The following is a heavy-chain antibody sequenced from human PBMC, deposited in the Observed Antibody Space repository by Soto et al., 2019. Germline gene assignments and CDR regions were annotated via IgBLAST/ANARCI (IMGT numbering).Heavy chain of an antibody. CDR3: ARSYSSGWLRYYYYGMDV. D-gene: IGHD6-19*01. CDR1: GYTFTGYY. Sequence: ASVKVSCKASGYTFTGYYMHWVRQAPGQGLEWMGWINPNSGGTNYAQKFQGWVTMTRDTSISTAYMELSRLGSDDTAVYYCARSYSSGWLRYYYYGMDVWGQGTTVTVSS. CDR2: INPNSGGT. V-gene: IGHV1-2*04. J-gene: IGHJ6*02.